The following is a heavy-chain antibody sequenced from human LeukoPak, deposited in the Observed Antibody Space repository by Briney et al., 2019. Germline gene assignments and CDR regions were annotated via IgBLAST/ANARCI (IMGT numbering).Heavy chain of an antibody. D-gene: IGHD6-13*01. CDR1: GGSFSGYY. CDR3: ARRRSSHSFDY. CDR2: INHSGST. J-gene: IGHJ4*02. Sequence: SETLSLTCAVYGGSFSGYYWSWIRQPPGKGLEWIGEINHSGSTNYNPSLKSRVTISVDTSKNQFSLKLSSVTAADTAVYYCARRRSSHSFDYWGQGTLVTVSS. V-gene: IGHV4-34*01.